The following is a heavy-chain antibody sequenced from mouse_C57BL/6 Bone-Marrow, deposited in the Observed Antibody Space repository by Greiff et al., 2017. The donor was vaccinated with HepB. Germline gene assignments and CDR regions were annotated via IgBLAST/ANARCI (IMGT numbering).Heavy chain of an antibody. V-gene: IGHV2-2*01. Sequence: QVQLQQSGPGLVQPSQSLSITCTVSGFSLTSYGVHWVRQSPGKGLEWLGVIWSGGSTDYNAAFISRLSISKDNSKSQVFFKMNSLQADDTAIYYCARNSFYYYGSSPSYWYFDVWGTGTTVTVSS. CDR2: IWSGGST. CDR3: ARNSFYYYGSSPSYWYFDV. CDR1: GFSLTSYG. D-gene: IGHD1-1*01. J-gene: IGHJ1*03.